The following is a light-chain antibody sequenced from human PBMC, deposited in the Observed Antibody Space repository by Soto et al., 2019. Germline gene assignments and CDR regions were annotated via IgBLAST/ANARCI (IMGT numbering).Light chain of an antibody. J-gene: IGKJ1*01. CDR1: QSVSSN. V-gene: IGKV3-15*01. CDR3: QQYNNWPPWT. CDR2: GAS. Sequence: EIVMTQSPATLSVSPGERATLSCRASQSVSSNLAWYQQKPGQSPRLLISGASTREAGIPGKFSGSGSGTEFTLIISSLQSEDFAIYYCQQYNNWPPWTFGQGTKVDIK.